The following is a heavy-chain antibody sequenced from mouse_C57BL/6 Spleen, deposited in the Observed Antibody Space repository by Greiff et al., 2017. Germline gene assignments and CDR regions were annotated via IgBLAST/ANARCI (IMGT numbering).Heavy chain of an antibody. J-gene: IGHJ4*01. Sequence: EVMLVESGGGLVKPGGSLKLSCAASGFTFSDYGMHWVRQAPEKGLEWVAYISSGSSTIYYADTVKGRFTISRDNAKNTLFLQMTSLRSEDTAMYYCARMGRLGPYAMDYWGQGTSVTVSS. V-gene: IGHV5-17*01. CDR3: ARMGRLGPYAMDY. CDR2: ISSGSSTI. CDR1: GFTFSDYG. D-gene: IGHD3-3*01.